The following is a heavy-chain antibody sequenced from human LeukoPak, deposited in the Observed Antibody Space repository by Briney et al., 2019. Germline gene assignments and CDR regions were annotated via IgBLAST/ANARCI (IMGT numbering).Heavy chain of an antibody. CDR3: ATYSGSYFLH. J-gene: IGHJ1*01. D-gene: IGHD1-26*01. V-gene: IGHV1-58*01. Sequence: GTSVKVSCKASGFTFTSSAVQWVRQARGQRLEWIGWIVVGSGNTNYAQKFQGRVTMTEDTSTDTAYMELSSLRSEDTAVYYCATYSGSYFLHWGQGTLVTVSS. CDR1: GFTFTSSA. CDR2: IVVGSGNT.